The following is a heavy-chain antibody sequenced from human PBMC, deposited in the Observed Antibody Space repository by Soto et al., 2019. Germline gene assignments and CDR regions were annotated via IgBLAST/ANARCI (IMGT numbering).Heavy chain of an antibody. D-gene: IGHD6-19*01. CDR3: ARAMAGTVSFDY. V-gene: IGHV4-61*05. J-gene: IGHJ4*02. CDR2: IYYSGST. Sequence: SETLSLTCTVSGGSISSSSYYWGWIRQPPGKGLEWIGYIYYSGSTNYNPSLKSRVTISVDTSKNQFSLKLSSVTAADTAVYYCARAMAGTVSFDYWGQGTLVTVSS. CDR1: GGSISSSSYY.